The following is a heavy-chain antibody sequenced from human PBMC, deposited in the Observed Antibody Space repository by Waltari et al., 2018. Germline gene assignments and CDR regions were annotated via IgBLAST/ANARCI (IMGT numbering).Heavy chain of an antibody. D-gene: IGHD2-2*01. CDR3: ASDGGYCSSTSCPPLDY. CDR2: ISSSSSTI. V-gene: IGHV3-48*04. Sequence: EVQLVESGGGLVQPGGSLRLSCAASGFTFSSYSMNWVRQAPGKGLEWVSYISSSSSTIYYADSVKGRFTISRDNAKNSLYLQMNSLRAEDTAVYYCASDGGYCSSTSCPPLDYWGQGTLVTVSS. CDR1: GFTFSSYS. J-gene: IGHJ4*02.